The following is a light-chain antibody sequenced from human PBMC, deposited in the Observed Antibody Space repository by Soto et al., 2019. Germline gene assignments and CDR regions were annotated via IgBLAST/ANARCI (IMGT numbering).Light chain of an antibody. CDR1: NSNIGSDYG. J-gene: IGLJ1*01. CDR3: QSYDRSLRACV. V-gene: IGLV1-40*01. Sequence: QSVLTQPPSVSGAPGQRVTIFCTGTNSNIGSDYGVHWYQQFPGTAPKLLIYGNSNRPSGVPDRFSGSKSGTSASLAITGLQAEDEADYYCQSYDRSLRACVFGTGTKVTVL. CDR2: GNS.